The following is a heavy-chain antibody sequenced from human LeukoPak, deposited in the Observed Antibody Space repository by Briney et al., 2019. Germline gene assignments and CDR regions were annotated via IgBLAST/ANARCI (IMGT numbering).Heavy chain of an antibody. V-gene: IGHV3-21*01. CDR2: ICRSSSYV. D-gene: IGHD3-9*01. CDR1: GFTFSYYS. CDR3: ARDPGGLTGILYYYYMDV. Sequence: GGSLRLSCAASGFTFSYYSTNWVRQAPGKGLEWVSSICRSSSYVYYADSVKGRFTISRDNAKNSLYLQMNSLRAEDTAVYYCARDPGGLTGILYYYYMDVWGKGTTVTVSS. J-gene: IGHJ6*03.